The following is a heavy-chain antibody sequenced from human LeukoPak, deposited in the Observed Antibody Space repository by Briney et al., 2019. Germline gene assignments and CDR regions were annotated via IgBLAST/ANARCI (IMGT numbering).Heavy chain of an antibody. V-gene: IGHV3-21*03. CDR1: GFTFSSYS. CDR2: ISSSSSYI. J-gene: IGHJ3*02. D-gene: IGHD3-22*01. CDR3: TRAVIVVVAGAFDI. Sequence: AGGSLRLSCAASGFTFSSYSMNWVRQAPGKGLEWVSSISSSSSYIYYADSVKGRFTISRDNAKNSLYLQMNSLKTEDTAVYYCTRAVIVVVAGAFDIWGQGTMVTVSS.